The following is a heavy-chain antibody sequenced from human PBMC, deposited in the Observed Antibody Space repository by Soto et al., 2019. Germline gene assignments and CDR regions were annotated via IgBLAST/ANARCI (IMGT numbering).Heavy chain of an antibody. CDR1: GGSTRSGAYY. V-gene: IGHV4-39*07. Sequence: SETLFLTCSVSGGSTRSGAYYWAWIRQSPGKGLEWIGCIHYSGETYYNPSLKSRVTLSVDTAANQFSLKLSSVTAADTAVYYCAREGASGGMDVWGQGTTVTVSS. CDR2: IHYSGET. CDR3: AREGASGGMDV. J-gene: IGHJ6*02.